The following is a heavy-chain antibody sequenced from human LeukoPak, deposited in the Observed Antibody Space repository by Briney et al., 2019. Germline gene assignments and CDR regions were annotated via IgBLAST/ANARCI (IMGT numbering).Heavy chain of an antibody. CDR3: ARDGGSKDFDS. V-gene: IGHV3-48*01. CDR2: ISSSSSTI. J-gene: IGHJ4*02. Sequence: GGSLRLSCAASGFTFSSYSMNWVRQAPGKGLEWVSYISSSSSTIYYADSVKGRFTISRDNAKNSLYLQMNSLRAEDTAVYYCARDGGSKDFDSWGQGTLVTVSS. CDR1: GFTFSSYS. D-gene: IGHD4-23*01.